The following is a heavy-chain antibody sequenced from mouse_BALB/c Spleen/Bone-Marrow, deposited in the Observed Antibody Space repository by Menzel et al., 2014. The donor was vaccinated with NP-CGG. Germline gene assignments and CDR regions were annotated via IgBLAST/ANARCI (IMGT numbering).Heavy chain of an antibody. V-gene: IGHV1S127*01. Sequence: QVQLQQSGPELVRPGASVKMSCKGSGYTFTGYWMHWVKQSHGQGLEWIGMIGPSNSETGLNQKFKVKATLNVDKSSNTAYMQLCEQTSVDSAVKCGARSVTWFAYWGQGTLVTVSA. J-gene: IGHJ3*01. CDR1: GYTFTGYW. D-gene: IGHD2-2*01. CDR3: ARSVTWFAY. CDR2: IGPSNSET.